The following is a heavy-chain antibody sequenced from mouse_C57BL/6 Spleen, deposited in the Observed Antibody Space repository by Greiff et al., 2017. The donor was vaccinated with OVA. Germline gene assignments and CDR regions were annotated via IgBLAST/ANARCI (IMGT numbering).Heavy chain of an antibody. Sequence: VQLKQSGAELVRPGASVKLSCTASGFNIKDDYMHWVKQRPEQGLEWIGWIDPENGDTEYASKFQGKATITADTSSNTAYLQLSSLTSEDTAVYYCTTLDSSSYAIDYWGQGTTLTVSS. CDR1: GFNIKDDY. V-gene: IGHV14-4*01. J-gene: IGHJ2*01. CDR3: TTLDSSSYAIDY. CDR2: IDPENGDT. D-gene: IGHD3-2*02.